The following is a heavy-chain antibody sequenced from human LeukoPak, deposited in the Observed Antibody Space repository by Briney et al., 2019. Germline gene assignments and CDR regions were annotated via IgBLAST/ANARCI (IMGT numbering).Heavy chain of an antibody. CDR2: IRGDGTSQ. CDR1: GITFSSYG. D-gene: IGHD3-3*01. CDR3: AVPNDFWNGYDYYMDV. Sequence: GGSLRLSCVASGITFSSYGMHWVRQVPGKGLEWVAFIRGDGTSQYYVDSVKGRFFISRDNSKNTLYLQMNSLRAEDTAVYYCAVPNDFWNGYDYYMDVWGKGTTVGVSS. J-gene: IGHJ6*03. V-gene: IGHV3-30*02.